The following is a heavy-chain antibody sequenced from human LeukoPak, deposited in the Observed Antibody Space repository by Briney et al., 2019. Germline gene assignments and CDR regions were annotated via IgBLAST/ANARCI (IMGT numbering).Heavy chain of an antibody. Sequence: ASVQVSCKASGYTFTGYYIHWVQQAPGQGLEWMGWINPNSGGTNSAQIFQGRVTMTRDTSISTAYMELSSLTSDDTAVYYCARTRHYFDSRGYYYPFWGQGTLVTVSS. D-gene: IGHD3-22*01. CDR1: GYTFTGYY. J-gene: IGHJ4*02. CDR3: ARTRHYFDSRGYYYPF. V-gene: IGHV1-2*02. CDR2: INPNSGGT.